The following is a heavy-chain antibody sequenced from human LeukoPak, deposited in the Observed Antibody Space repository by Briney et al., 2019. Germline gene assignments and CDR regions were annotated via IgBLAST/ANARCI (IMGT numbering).Heavy chain of an antibody. Sequence: SETLSLTCTVSGGSISNYYWSWIRQPPGKALEWIGYIYYSGSTSYNPSLKSRVTISVDTSKSQFSLKLSSVTAADTAVYYCARDHYYDSSGYTFRHWGQGTLVTVSS. CDR2: IYYSGST. CDR1: GGSISNYY. V-gene: IGHV4-59*01. CDR3: ARDHYYDSSGYTFRH. D-gene: IGHD3-22*01. J-gene: IGHJ1*01.